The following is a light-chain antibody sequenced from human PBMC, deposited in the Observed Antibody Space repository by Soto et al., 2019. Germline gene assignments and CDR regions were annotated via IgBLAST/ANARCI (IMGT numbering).Light chain of an antibody. CDR3: QRYGTSRGT. V-gene: IGKV3-20*01. CDR2: GAF. Sequence: EIVLTQSPGTLSLSPGERATLSCRASESVTSNQLAWYQQKPGQAPRLLIYGAFIRASGIPDRFSGSGSGTDFPLTISALGPENFGRYYCQRYGTSRGTFGQGTKLEIK. CDR1: ESVTSNQ. J-gene: IGKJ2*01.